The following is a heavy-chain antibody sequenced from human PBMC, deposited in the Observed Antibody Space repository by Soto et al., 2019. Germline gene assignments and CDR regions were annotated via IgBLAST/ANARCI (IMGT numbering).Heavy chain of an antibody. V-gene: IGHV3-66*01. Sequence: GGSLRLSCAASGFTVSSNYMSWVRQAPGKGLEWVSVIYSGGSTYYADSVKGRFTISRDNAKNSLYLQMNSLRDEDTAVYYCAREGGDLDYFDYWGQGTLVTVSS. J-gene: IGHJ4*02. D-gene: IGHD3-16*01. CDR3: AREGGDLDYFDY. CDR2: IYSGGST. CDR1: GFTVSSNY.